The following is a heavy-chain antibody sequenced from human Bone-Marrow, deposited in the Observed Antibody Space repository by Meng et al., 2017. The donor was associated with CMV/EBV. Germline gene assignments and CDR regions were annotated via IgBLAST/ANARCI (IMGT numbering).Heavy chain of an antibody. V-gene: IGHV1-8*01. CDR2: MNPNSGNT. CDR3: ARSPRITIFGVVMHNYGMDV. Sequence: ASVKVSCKASGYTFTSYGIMWVRQATGQGLEWMGWMNPNSGNTGYAQKFQGRVTMTSNTSISTAYMELSSLRSEDTAVYYCARSPRITIFGVVMHNYGMDVWGQGTTVTVSS. CDR1: GYTFTSYG. J-gene: IGHJ6*02. D-gene: IGHD3-3*01.